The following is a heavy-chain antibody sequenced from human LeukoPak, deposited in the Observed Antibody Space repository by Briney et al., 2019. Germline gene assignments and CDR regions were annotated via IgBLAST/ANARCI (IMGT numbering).Heavy chain of an antibody. J-gene: IGHJ4*02. V-gene: IGHV3-48*03. CDR2: ITGSGDTI. Sequence: GGSLRLSCAASGFTFSSYEMNWVRQAPGKGLEWISYITGSGDTIYYADSVKGRFTISRDNAKNSLYLQMNSLRADDTAVYYCARERTTIVSGTTIGAYWGQGTLVTVSS. CDR3: ARERTTIVSGTTIGAY. CDR1: GFTFSSYE. D-gene: IGHD2/OR15-2a*01.